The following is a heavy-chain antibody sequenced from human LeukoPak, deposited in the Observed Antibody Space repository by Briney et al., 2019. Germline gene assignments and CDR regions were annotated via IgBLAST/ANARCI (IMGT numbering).Heavy chain of an antibody. J-gene: IGHJ4*02. Sequence: GGSLRLSCAVSGFTFSDYYMTWIRQAPGKGLEWVSYISSSSTYTNYADSVKGRFTISRDNAKNSLYLQMNSLRAKDTAVYYCARERIYSSGWYLIDYWGQGTLVTVSS. V-gene: IGHV3-11*05. D-gene: IGHD6-19*01. CDR1: GFTFSDYY. CDR3: ARERIYSSGWYLIDY. CDR2: ISSSSTYT.